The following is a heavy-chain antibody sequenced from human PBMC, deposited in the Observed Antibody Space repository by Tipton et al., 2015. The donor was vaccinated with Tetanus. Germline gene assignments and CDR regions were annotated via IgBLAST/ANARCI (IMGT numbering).Heavy chain of an antibody. D-gene: IGHD3-9*01. CDR3: ARAEVNFPTAPPGYYNVYYYYGMDV. CDR1: GASMNTYY. Sequence: TLSLTCSVSGASMNTYYWSWIRQSPGKGLEWIAYISSSGRTNYNPSLMSRVTMSVDTSKNQFSLKLSSVTASDTAVYYCARAEVNFPTAPPGYYNVYYYYGMDVWGQGTTVTVSS. CDR2: ISSSGRT. V-gene: IGHV4-4*08. J-gene: IGHJ6*02.